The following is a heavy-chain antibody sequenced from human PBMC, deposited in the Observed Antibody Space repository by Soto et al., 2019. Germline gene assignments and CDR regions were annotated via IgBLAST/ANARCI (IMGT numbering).Heavy chain of an antibody. CDR1: GGSISGYY. CDR3: ARSGHSFGGVV. Sequence: QVQLQESGPGLVKPSETLSLTCIVSGGSISGYYCSWIRQPPGKGLEYIGYIFYTGSTSYNASLTSRVVISLDRPNDQISLKLKSVTAADTAVYYCARSGHSFGGVVWGQGILVTVSS. J-gene: IGHJ4*02. CDR2: IFYTGST. V-gene: IGHV4-59*01. D-gene: IGHD3-16*01.